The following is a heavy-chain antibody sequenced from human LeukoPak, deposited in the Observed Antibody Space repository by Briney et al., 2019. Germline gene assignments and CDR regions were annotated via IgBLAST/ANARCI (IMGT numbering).Heavy chain of an antibody. CDR2: ISSSSNFI. V-gene: IGHV3-21*01. CDR3: ATVSPSDY. Sequence: GGSLRLSCAASGFTFSSYSMNWVRQAPGKGLEWVSSISSSSNFIYYADSVKGRFTISRDNAKNSLYLQMNSLSAEDTAVYYCATVSPSDYWGQGTLVTVSS. J-gene: IGHJ4*02. CDR1: GFTFSSYS.